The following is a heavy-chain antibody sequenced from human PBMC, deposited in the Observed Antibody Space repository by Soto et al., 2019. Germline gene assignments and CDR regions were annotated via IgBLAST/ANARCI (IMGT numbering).Heavy chain of an antibody. J-gene: IGHJ5*02. CDR3: AVYDYYDSSGPLGDWFDP. CDR2: IDPSDSYT. CDR1: GYSFTSYW. V-gene: IGHV5-10-1*01. Sequence: GESLKISCKGSGYSFTSYWISWVRQMPGKGLEWMGRIDPSDSYTNYSPSFQGHVTISAEKSISTAYLQWSSLKASDTAMYYCAVYDYYDSSGPLGDWFDPWGQGTLVTVSS. D-gene: IGHD3-22*01.